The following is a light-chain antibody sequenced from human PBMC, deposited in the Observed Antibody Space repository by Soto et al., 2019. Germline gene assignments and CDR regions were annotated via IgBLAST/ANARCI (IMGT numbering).Light chain of an antibody. CDR1: QSVKSN. J-gene: IGKJ4*01. CDR3: QQYHIWLT. Sequence: EVVLTQSPATRSVSPGERGTLSCRASQSVKSNLAWYQHKPGQAPRLLIYDASNRATGIPARFSGSGSGTEFTLTISSLQSEDFAIYYCQQYHIWLTFGGGTKVDIK. CDR2: DAS. V-gene: IGKV3-15*01.